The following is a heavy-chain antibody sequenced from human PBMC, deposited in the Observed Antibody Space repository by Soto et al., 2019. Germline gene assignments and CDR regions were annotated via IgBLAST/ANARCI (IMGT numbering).Heavy chain of an antibody. J-gene: IGHJ4*02. V-gene: IGHV4-30-2*01. D-gene: IGHD3-22*01. CDR1: GGSISSGGYS. Sequence: SETLSLTCAVSGGSISSGGYSWSWIRQPPGKGLEWIGYMYHSGSTYYNPSLESRVTISIDRSKNQFSLKLSSVTAADTAVYYCATVRGYPYDYWGQGTLVTVS. CDR3: ATVRGYPYDY. CDR2: MYHSGST.